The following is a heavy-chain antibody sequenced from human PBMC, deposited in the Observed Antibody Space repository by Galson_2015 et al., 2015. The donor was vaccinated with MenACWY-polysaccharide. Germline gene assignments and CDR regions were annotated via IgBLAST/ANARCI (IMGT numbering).Heavy chain of an antibody. CDR3: ARERATVIADSNGMDV. CDR1: GFDFTRYS. D-gene: IGHD2-21*01. V-gene: IGHV3-48*01. J-gene: IGHJ6*02. CDR2: ITGSSDTI. Sequence: SLRLSCAASGFDFTRYSMNWVRQAPEKGLEWLSYITGSSDTIYYADSVKGRFTISRDNAQNSLVLQLRSLTVEDTAVYYCARERATVIADSNGMDVWGQGTAVTVSS.